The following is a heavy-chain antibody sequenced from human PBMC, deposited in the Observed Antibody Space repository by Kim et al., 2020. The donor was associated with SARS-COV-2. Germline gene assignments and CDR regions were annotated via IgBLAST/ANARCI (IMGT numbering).Heavy chain of an antibody. J-gene: IGHJ6*02. D-gene: IGHD3-10*01. CDR2: INHSGST. CDR1: GGSFSGYY. Sequence: SETLSLTCAVYGGSFSGYYWSWIRQPPGKGLEWIGEINHSGSTNYNPSLKSRVTISVDTSKNQFSLKLSSVTAADTAVYYCARGPTDGSGSYYVRYYYYYYGMDVWGQGTTVTVSS. CDR3: ARGPTDGSGSYYVRYYYYYYGMDV. V-gene: IGHV4-34*01.